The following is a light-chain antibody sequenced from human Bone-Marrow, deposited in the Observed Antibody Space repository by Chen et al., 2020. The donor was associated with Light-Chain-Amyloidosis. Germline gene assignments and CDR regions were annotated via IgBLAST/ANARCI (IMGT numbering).Light chain of an antibody. V-gene: IGLV2-14*03. CDR3: SSFRTDTSVV. Sequence: QSALTQPASVSGSPGQSITISCTGTSSDIGSYDYVSWFQQRPGKAPKLMIQDVTSRPAGVSDRFSASKSGNTASLTISGLRAEDEAYYYCSSFRTDTSVVFGGGTKLTVL. CDR2: DVT. CDR1: SSDIGSYDY. J-gene: IGLJ2*01.